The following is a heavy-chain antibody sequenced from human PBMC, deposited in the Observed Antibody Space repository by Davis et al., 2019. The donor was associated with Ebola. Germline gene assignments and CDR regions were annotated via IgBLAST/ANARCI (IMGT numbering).Heavy chain of an antibody. CDR3: AKDTSNIWFDV. Sequence: GESLKISCAASGFIFSSYVMHWVRQAPGKGPEWVALLSHDESNKYADSVKGRFTISRDNSKNTLHLQMNSLRVEDTAIYYCAKDTSNIWFDVWGQGTMVTVSS. J-gene: IGHJ3*01. CDR2: LSHDESN. D-gene: IGHD1-26*01. V-gene: IGHV3-30*18. CDR1: GFIFSSYV.